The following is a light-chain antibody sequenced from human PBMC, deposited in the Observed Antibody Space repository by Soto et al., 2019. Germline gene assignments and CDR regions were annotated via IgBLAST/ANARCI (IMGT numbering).Light chain of an antibody. CDR2: GAS. Sequence: EIVMTQSPATLSESPGERATLSCRASQSVSANYAWYQQKPGQAPRLLIYGASSRATGIPARFSGSGSGTEFTLTISSLQSEDFAVYYCQQYNDWPWTFGQGTKVDIK. CDR3: QQYNDWPWT. CDR1: QSVSAN. V-gene: IGKV3-15*01. J-gene: IGKJ1*01.